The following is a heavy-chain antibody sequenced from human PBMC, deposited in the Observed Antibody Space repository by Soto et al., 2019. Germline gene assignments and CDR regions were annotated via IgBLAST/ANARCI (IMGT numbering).Heavy chain of an antibody. CDR2: FDPEDGET. J-gene: IGHJ6*03. CDR3: ATLTHYGDYDRASYWYYMDV. Sequence: ASVKVSCKVSGYTLTELSMHWVRQAPGKGLEWMGGFDPEDGETIYAQKFQGRVTMTEDTSTDTDYMELSSLRSEDTAVYYCATLTHYGDYDRASYWYYMDVWGKGTTVTV. CDR1: GYTLTELS. V-gene: IGHV1-24*01. D-gene: IGHD4-17*01.